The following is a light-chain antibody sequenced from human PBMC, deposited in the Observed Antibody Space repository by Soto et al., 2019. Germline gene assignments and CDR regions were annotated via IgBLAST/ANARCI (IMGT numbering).Light chain of an antibody. CDR2: EAS. CDR1: QTISRW. J-gene: IGKJ5*01. CDR3: QQLYTLPFT. V-gene: IGKV1-5*01. Sequence: DIQMTQSPSTLSGSVGDRVTITCRASQTISRWLAWYQQKPGKAPKLLIYEASTLQSGVPSRFSGSGSGTEFTLTISGLLPEDFAAYHCQQLYTLPFTFGQGTRLEV.